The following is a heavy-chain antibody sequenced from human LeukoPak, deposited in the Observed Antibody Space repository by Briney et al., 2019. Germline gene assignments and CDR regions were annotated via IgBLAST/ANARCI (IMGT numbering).Heavy chain of an antibody. D-gene: IGHD4-23*01. CDR1: GFTFSSYG. CDR2: ISYDGSNK. J-gene: IGHJ4*02. CDR3: AKDRIHYGGIDY. V-gene: IGHV3-30*18. Sequence: GGSLRLSCAASGFTFSSYGMHWVRQAPGKGLEWVAVISYDGSNKYYADSVKGRFTISRDNSKNTLYLQMNSLRAEDTAVYYCAKDRIHYGGIDYWGQGTPVTVSS.